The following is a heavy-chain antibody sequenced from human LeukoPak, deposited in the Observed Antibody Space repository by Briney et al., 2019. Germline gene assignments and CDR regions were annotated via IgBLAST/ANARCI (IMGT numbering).Heavy chain of an antibody. V-gene: IGHV4-39*07. Sequence: SETLSLTCTVSGGSISSSSYYWGWIRQPPGKGLEWIGSIYYSGSTYYNPSLKSRVTISVDTSKNQFSLKLSSVTAADTAVYYCARVRGYSYGYRFDYWGQGTLVTVSS. CDR1: GGSISSSSYY. CDR3: ARVRGYSYGYRFDY. J-gene: IGHJ4*02. D-gene: IGHD5-18*01. CDR2: IYYSGST.